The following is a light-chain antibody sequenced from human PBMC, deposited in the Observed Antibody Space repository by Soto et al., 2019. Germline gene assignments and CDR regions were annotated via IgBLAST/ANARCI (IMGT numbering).Light chain of an antibody. V-gene: IGKV3-20*01. J-gene: IGKJ3*01. Sequence: EIVLTQSPGTLSLSPGERATLSCRASQSVSSSYLAWYQQTPGQAPRLLFSGASSSATGVPDRFSGSGSGSVFALTIIRLEPVVFALYYCRQDGSLRFTFGPGTNVYI. CDR1: QSVSSSY. CDR3: RQDGSLRFT. CDR2: GAS.